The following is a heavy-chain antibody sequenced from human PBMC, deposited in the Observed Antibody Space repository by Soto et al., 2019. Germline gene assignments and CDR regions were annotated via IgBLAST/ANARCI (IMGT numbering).Heavy chain of an antibody. CDR1: GYTFTIYA. CDR2: INAGNGNT. CDR3: ARSDRQLQMDY. Sequence: ASVKVSCKASGYTFTIYAMHWVLQAPGQRLEWMGWINAGNGNTKYSQKFQGRVTITRDTSASTAYMELSSLRSEDTAVYYCARSDRQLQMDYWGQGTLVTVSS. D-gene: IGHD1-26*01. J-gene: IGHJ4*02. V-gene: IGHV1-3*01.